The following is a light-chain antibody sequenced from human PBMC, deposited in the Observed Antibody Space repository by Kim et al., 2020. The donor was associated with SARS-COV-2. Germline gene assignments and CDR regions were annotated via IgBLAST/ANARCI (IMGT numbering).Light chain of an antibody. Sequence: DIVMTQSPATLSVSLGNRATLSCRASQSIDRDLAWYQQKPGQPPRLLIYDSSTRAPGIPDRFSGSGSGTDFSLTINSLQSEDLAVYYCQYYHQWPPWTFGRGTKLEI. V-gene: IGKV3-15*01. CDR3: QYYHQWPPWT. J-gene: IGKJ1*01. CDR2: DSS. CDR1: QSIDRD.